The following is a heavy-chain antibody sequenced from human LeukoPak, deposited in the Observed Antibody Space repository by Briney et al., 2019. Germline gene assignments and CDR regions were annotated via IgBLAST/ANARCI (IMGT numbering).Heavy chain of an antibody. J-gene: IGHJ4*02. V-gene: IGHV3-21*01. CDR1: EFTFSRNS. D-gene: IGHD6-13*01. CDR2: ISTSSSYI. CDR3: ARGAEGIAATDSNFDY. Sequence: GGSLRLSCAASEFTFSRNSMNWVRKAPGKGLEWVSSISTSSSYIDYADSVKGRFTISRDNAKKSLHLQMNSLRAEDTAVYYCARGAEGIAATDSNFDYWGQGTLVTVSS.